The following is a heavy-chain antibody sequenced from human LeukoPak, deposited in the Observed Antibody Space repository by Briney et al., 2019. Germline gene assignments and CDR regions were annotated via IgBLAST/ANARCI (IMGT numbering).Heavy chain of an antibody. V-gene: IGHV1-18*01. Sequence: GASVKVSCKASGYTFTSYDINWVRQATGQGLEWMGWISAYNGNTNYAQKFQGRVTMTTDTSTSTAHMELRSLTSDDTAVYYCARQGYSGHSQGAADYWGQGTLVTVSS. J-gene: IGHJ4*02. CDR1: GYTFTSYD. D-gene: IGHD4-23*01. CDR3: ARQGYSGHSQGAADY. CDR2: ISAYNGNT.